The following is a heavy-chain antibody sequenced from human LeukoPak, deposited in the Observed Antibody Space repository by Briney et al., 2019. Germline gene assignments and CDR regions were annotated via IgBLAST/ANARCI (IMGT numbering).Heavy chain of an antibody. J-gene: IGHJ2*01. V-gene: IGHV4-59*01. Sequence: PSETLSLTCTVSGGSLSNYYWSWIRQPPGKGREWIGYIYYSGSPTYNPSLRSRVTISVDTSKNQFSLKLSSVTAADTAVYYCARVFYYGSGTFDLWGRGTLVTVSS. D-gene: IGHD3-10*01. CDR1: GGSLSNYY. CDR3: ARVFYYGSGTFDL. CDR2: IYYSGSP.